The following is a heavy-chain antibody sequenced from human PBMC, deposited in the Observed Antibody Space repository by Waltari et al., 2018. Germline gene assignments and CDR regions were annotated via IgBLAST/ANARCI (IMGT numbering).Heavy chain of an antibody. Sequence: QLQLQESGPGLVKPSETLSLTCSVSGDSIPSNRHYWGWVRQPPGQVLAWIGTLSYSGTTYISPSLKSRVTLSRDTSRNQLSLELGSVTATDTAMYYCATYIGASVGTAAFDVWGQGTMVNVSS. CDR3: ATYIGASVGTAAFDV. V-gene: IGHV4-39*01. CDR1: GDSIPSNRHY. J-gene: IGHJ3*01. CDR2: LSYSGTT. D-gene: IGHD5-12*01.